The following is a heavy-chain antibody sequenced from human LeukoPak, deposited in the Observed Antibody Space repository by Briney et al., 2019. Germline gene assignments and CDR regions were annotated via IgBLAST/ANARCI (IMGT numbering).Heavy chain of an antibody. Sequence: GGSLRLSCAASGFTFDDYAMHWVRQAPGKGLEWVSGISWNGGSIGYADSVKGRFTISRDNAKNSLYLQMNSLRAEDTALYYCAKDRGVAGQYYGMDVWGQGTTVTVYS. V-gene: IGHV3-9*01. CDR3: AKDRGVAGQYYGMDV. J-gene: IGHJ6*02. CDR1: GFTFDDYA. D-gene: IGHD6-19*01. CDR2: ISWNGGSI.